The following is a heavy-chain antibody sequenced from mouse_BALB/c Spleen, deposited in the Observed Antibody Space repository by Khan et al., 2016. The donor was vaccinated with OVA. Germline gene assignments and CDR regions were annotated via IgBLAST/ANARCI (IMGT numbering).Heavy chain of an antibody. V-gene: IGHV5-6*01. CDR3: ARHNYGPFAY. J-gene: IGHJ3*01. Sequence: EVELVESGGDLVKPGGSLKLSCAASGFTFSTYAMSWVRQTPDKRLEWVATINTGGDCIYYPDSVKGRFTISRDNAKNTLYLQMSSLRSEDTAMYYCARHNYGPFAYWGQGTLVTVSA. D-gene: IGHD1-1*01. CDR1: GFTFSTYA. CDR2: INTGGDCI.